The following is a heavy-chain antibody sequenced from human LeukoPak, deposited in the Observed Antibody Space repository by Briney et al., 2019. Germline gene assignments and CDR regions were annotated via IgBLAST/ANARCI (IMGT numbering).Heavy chain of an antibody. CDR3: AKGRRLGYCSSTSCYYFDY. CDR2: ISYDGSNK. J-gene: IGHJ4*02. Sequence: GGSLRLSCAASGFTFSTYAMHWVRQAPGKGLEWVAVISYDGSNKYYADSVKGRFTISRDNSKNTLYLQMNSLRAEDTAVYYCAKGRRLGYCSSTSCYYFDYWGQGTLVTVSS. CDR1: GFTFSTYA. D-gene: IGHD2-2*01. V-gene: IGHV3-30-3*01.